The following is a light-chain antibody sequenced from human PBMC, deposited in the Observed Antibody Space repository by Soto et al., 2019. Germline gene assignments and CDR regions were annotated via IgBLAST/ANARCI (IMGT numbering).Light chain of an antibody. V-gene: IGKV1-5*03. Sequence: DIQMTQSPSTLSASVGDRVTITCRASQSISSWLAWYQQKPGKAPKLLIYQASSLETGVPSRFSGSASGTDFTLTISGLQPDDIATYFCQQYKSYPYTFGQETKVEIK. CDR2: QAS. CDR1: QSISSW. J-gene: IGKJ2*01. CDR3: QQYKSYPYT.